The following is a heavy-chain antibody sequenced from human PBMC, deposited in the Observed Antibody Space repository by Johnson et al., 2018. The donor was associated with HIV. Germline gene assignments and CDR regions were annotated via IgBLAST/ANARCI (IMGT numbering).Heavy chain of an antibody. V-gene: IGHV3-74*01. Sequence: EVQLVESGGGLVQPGGSLRLSCAVSGFTFNTYWMHWVRQAPGKGLVWVARINTAGGSTRYVASVKGRFTVSRDNAKNTLYLQMNSLRADDTAVYYCAREGPSERAGFDIWGQGTMVTVSS. CDR3: AREGPSERAGFDI. CDR1: GFTFNTYW. CDR2: INTAGGST. J-gene: IGHJ3*02.